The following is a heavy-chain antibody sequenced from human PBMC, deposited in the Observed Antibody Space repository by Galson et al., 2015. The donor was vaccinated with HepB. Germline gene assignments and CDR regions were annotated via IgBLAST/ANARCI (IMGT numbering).Heavy chain of an antibody. CDR3: ARRATVTTNYFDY. Sequence: ETLSLTCTVSGGSISSYYWSWIRQPPGKGLEWIGYIYYSGSTNYNPSLKSRVTISVDTSKNQFSLKLSSVTAADTAVYYCARRATVTTNYFDYWGQGTLVTVSS. D-gene: IGHD4-17*01. CDR2: IYYSGST. CDR1: GGSISSYY. V-gene: IGHV4-59*08. J-gene: IGHJ4*02.